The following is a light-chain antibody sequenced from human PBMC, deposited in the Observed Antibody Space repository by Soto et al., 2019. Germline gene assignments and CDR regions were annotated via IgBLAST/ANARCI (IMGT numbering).Light chain of an antibody. J-gene: IGKJ1*01. V-gene: IGKV3-20*01. CDR3: QQSGRPLMT. Sequence: EIVLTQSPGTLSLSPGERATLSCRASQSVSSSYLAWYQQKPGQAPRLLIYGASSSATGILDRYSGSVSGSAFSLTISRLEPEEFAVYYCQQSGRPLMTFGQGTKVEI. CDR1: QSVSSSY. CDR2: GAS.